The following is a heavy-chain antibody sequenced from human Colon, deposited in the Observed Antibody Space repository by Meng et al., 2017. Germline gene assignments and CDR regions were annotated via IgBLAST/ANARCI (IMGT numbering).Heavy chain of an antibody. CDR2: IFHSGST. J-gene: IGHJ4*02. V-gene: IGHV4-4*02. D-gene: IGHD3-3*01. CDR3: AAIFGLGPGY. CDR1: GGSINSSDW. Sequence: QVQRQGSGPGLVKPSGTLSLTGDVSGGSINSSDWWSWVRQPPGKGLEWIAEIFHSGSTNYKSSLKSRATISVDRSKNQFSLKLNSVTAADTAVYYCAAIFGLGPGYWGQGTLVTVSS.